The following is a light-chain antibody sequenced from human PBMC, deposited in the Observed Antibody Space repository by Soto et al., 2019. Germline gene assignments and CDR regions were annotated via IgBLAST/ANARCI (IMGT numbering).Light chain of an antibody. V-gene: IGLV2-14*01. CDR3: NSYTTSSPYVV. Sequence: QSALTQPASVSGSPGQSTTISCTGTSSDVGGYNYFSWYQQHPGKAPKLMIYEVTNRPSGVSDRFSGSKSGNTASLTISGLQAEDEADYYCNSYTTSSPYVVFGGGTQLTVL. J-gene: IGLJ2*01. CDR1: SSDVGGYNY. CDR2: EVT.